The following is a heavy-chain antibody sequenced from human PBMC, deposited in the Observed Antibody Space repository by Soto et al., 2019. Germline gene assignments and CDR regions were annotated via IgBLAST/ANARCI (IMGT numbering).Heavy chain of an antibody. CDR1: GFTFSSCW. D-gene: IGHD1-1*01. CDR3: GASLRYSVGYYYYYGMDV. CDR2: IKQDGSEK. J-gene: IGHJ6*02. Sequence: EVQLVESGGGLVQPGGSLRLSCADSGFTFSSCWMSWVRQAPGKGLEWAANIKQDGSEKYYVDSVQGRFTISRDNSKNTLYLQMNSLRAEDTAVYYCGASLRYSVGYYYYYGMDVWGQGTTVAVSS. V-gene: IGHV3-7*03.